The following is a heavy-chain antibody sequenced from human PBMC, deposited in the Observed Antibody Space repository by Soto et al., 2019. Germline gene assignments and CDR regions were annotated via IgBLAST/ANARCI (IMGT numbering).Heavy chain of an antibody. CDR3: ARPRGPVIARLDCDQ. Sequence: HVQLVESGGGLVKPGGSLRLSCAASGFTFSDYYMNWIRQAPGKGLEWISYISPGSETVYSTDPVKGRFTISRDNAKNTLYLYMNSLRAEDTAVYYCARPRGPVIARLDCDQWGQGTLVTVSS. V-gene: IGHV3-11*01. D-gene: IGHD2-21*01. J-gene: IGHJ4*02. CDR1: GFTFSDYY. CDR2: ISPGSETV.